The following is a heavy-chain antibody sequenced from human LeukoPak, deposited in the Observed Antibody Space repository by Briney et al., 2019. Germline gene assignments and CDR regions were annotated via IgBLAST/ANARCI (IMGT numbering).Heavy chain of an antibody. Sequence: GGSLRLSCAASGFTFSSYAMSWVRQAPGKGLEWVSAISGSGGSTYYADSVKGRFTISRDNSKNSLYLQMNSLRAEDTAVYYCARNVVVAASEYYYYGMDVWGQGTTVTVSS. D-gene: IGHD2-15*01. CDR3: ARNVVVAASEYYYYGMDV. V-gene: IGHV3-23*01. CDR1: GFTFSSYA. CDR2: ISGSGGST. J-gene: IGHJ6*02.